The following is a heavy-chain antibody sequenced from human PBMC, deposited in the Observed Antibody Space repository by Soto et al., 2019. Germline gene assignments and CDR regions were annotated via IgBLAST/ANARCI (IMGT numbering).Heavy chain of an antibody. V-gene: IGHV3-33*08. CDR1: EVTFVSHG. CDR3: AREGSSSSGGWFDP. D-gene: IGHD6-6*01. Sequence: PLRVSYTASEVTFVSHGVHWVRQAPGKGLEWVAVIWYDGSNKYYADSVKGRFTISRDNSKNTLYLQMNSLRAEDTAVYYCAREGSSSSGGWFDPWGQGTLVTVSS. CDR2: IWYDGSNK. J-gene: IGHJ5*02.